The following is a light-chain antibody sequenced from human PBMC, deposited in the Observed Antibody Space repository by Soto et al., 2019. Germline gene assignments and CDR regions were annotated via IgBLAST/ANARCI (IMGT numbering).Light chain of an antibody. Sequence: EIVLTQSPGTLAFSPGERATLSCRASQSVSGSYLAWYQQKPGQAPRLLIYGASSRATGIPDRFSGSGSGTDFTLTISRLEPEDFVVYYCQQYGSSPPTFGQGTKVEIK. V-gene: IGKV3-20*01. J-gene: IGKJ1*01. CDR2: GAS. CDR1: QSVSGSY. CDR3: QQYGSSPPT.